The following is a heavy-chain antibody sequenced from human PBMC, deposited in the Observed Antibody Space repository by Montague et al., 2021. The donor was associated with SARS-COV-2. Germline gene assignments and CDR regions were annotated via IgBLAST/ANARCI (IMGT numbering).Heavy chain of an antibody. CDR1: GGSISSGYYY. CDR2: IYASGNT. Sequence: TLSLTCTVSGGSISSGYYYWTWIRQPAGKGLEWIGRIYASGNTDYNPSLKSRVTISVDTSKNQVSLKLNSVTAADRAVYYCARGLRVFGSESGYKIYYHYMDVWGKGTTVTVSS. CDR3: ARGLRVFGSESGYKIYYHYMDV. J-gene: IGHJ6*03. V-gene: IGHV4-61*02. D-gene: IGHD5-12*01.